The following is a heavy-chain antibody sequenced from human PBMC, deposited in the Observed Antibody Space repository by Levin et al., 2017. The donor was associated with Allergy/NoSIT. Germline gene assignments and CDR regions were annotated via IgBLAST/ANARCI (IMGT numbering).Heavy chain of an antibody. J-gene: IGHJ6*02. V-gene: IGHV4-30-2*01. CDR1: GASVGSAPYS. D-gene: IGHD1-1*01. Sequence: PSQTLSLPCAVSGASVGSAPYSWSWIRQPPGKGLEWIGNIYYNGNTNYNPSVGSRVSISLDKSKNQFSLNLNSVTAADTAVYFCARWNERYVMDVWGQGTTVTISS. CDR3: ARWNERYVMDV. CDR2: IYYNGNT.